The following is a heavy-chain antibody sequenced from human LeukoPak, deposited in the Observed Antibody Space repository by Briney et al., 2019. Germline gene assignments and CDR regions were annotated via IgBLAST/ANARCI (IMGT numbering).Heavy chain of an antibody. D-gene: IGHD3-22*01. CDR1: GFIFSSYG. J-gene: IGHJ4*02. V-gene: IGHV3-33*01. CDR3: ARDRYYYDNSGSLDY. Sequence: GRSLRLSCAASGFIFSSYGMHWVRQASGKGLEWVAVIWYDGTNKYYADSVKGRFTISRDNSKNTLYLQMNSLRAEDTAVYYCARDRYYYDNSGSLDYWGQGTLVTVSS. CDR2: IWYDGTNK.